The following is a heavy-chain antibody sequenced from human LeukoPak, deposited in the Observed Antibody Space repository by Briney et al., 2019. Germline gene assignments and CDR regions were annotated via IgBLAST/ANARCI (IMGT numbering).Heavy chain of an antibody. J-gene: IGHJ5*02. CDR3: AGGYDIVNWFDP. V-gene: IGHV1-46*03. D-gene: IGHD3-3*01. CDR1: GYTFTSYY. Sequence: GASVKVSCKASGYTFTSYYMHWVLQAPAQGLEWMGIINPSGGSTSYAQKFQDRGTMTRDTSTSTVYMELSSLRSDDTAGYFCAGGYDIVNWFDPWGQGPVVSVSS. CDR2: INPSGGST.